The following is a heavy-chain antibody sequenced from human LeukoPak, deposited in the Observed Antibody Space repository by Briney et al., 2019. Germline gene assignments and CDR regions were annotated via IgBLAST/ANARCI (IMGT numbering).Heavy chain of an antibody. D-gene: IGHD3-3*01. CDR2: ISSSGSTI. V-gene: IGHV3-48*02. CDR1: GFTFSIYG. J-gene: IGHJ5*02. CDR3: AKSYYDLPPWFDP. Sequence: GGSLRLSCAASGFTFSIYGMNWVRQAPGKGLGWVSYISSSGSTIYYADSVKGRFTISRDNAKNSLDLEMNSLRDEDTAVYYCAKSYYDLPPWFDPWGQGTLVTVSS.